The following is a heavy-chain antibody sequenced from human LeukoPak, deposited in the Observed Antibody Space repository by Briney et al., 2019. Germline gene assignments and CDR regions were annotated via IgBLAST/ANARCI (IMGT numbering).Heavy chain of an antibody. CDR3: VRSFHSNYFDH. D-gene: IGHD6-13*01. J-gene: IGHJ4*02. CDR2: TYYWSKWYR. CDR1: GDSVSSNSGA. V-gene: IGHV6-1*01. Sequence: QTLSLTCVISGDSVSSNSGAWRWIRQSPSRGLEWLGRTYYWSKWYRDYAVSVKGRITISPDTSENQFSLQLNSVTPEDTAMYYCVRSFHSNYFDHWGQGTLVTVSS.